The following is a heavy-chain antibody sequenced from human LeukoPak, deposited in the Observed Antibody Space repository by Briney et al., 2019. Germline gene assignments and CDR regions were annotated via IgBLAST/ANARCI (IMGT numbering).Heavy chain of an antibody. Sequence: GGSLRLSCAASGCSFNSFSMNWVRQAPGRGLEWVSYITSSGTYIYYADSVRGRFTISRDNARNSLYLQMDSLTAEDTAIYYCARVFDVDYFSAAGYSDYWGQGVLVTVSS. J-gene: IGHJ4*02. CDR2: ITSSGTYI. V-gene: IGHV3-21*06. D-gene: IGHD2/OR15-2a*01. CDR3: ARVFDVDYFSAAGYSDY. CDR1: GCSFNSFS.